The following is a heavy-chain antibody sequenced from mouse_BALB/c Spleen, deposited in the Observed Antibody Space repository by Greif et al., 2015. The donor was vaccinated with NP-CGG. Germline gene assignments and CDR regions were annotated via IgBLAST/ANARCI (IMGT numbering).Heavy chain of an antibody. D-gene: IGHD2-4*01. Sequence: QVQLQQSGAELVRPGTSVKVSCKASGYASTNYLIEWVKQRPGQGLEWIGVINPGSGGTNYNEKFKGKATLTADKSSSTAYMQLSSLTSDDSAVYFCARLITTGGGFAYWGQGTLVTVSA. V-gene: IGHV1-54*03. CDR1: GYASTNYL. CDR2: INPGSGGT. CDR3: ARLITTGGGFAY. J-gene: IGHJ3*01.